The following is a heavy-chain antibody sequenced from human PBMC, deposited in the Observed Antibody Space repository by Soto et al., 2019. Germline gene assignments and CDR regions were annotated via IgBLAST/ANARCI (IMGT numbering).Heavy chain of an antibody. Sequence: SETLSLTCTVSGGSISSYYWSWLRQPPGKGLEWIGYIYYSGSTNHNPSLKSRVTISVDTSKNQFSLKLGSVTAADTAVYYCARRWVEGSSWFDYWGQGTLVTVSS. CDR1: GGSISSYY. J-gene: IGHJ4*02. CDR3: ARRWVEGSSWFDY. V-gene: IGHV4-59*08. CDR2: IYYSGST. D-gene: IGHD6-13*01.